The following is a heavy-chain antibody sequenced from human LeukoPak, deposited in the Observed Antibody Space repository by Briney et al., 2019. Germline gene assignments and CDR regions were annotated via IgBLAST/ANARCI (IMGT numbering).Heavy chain of an antibody. J-gene: IGHJ4*02. D-gene: IGHD2-2*01. Sequence: GGSLRLSCAASGFTLSTYWMRWVRQAPGKGLEWVASIKQDGSEKYYVDSVKGRFTISRDNAKNSLYLQMNSLRAEGTAVYYCARVRSSRYFDSWGQGTLVTVSS. V-gene: IGHV3-7*03. CDR2: IKQDGSEK. CDR1: GFTLSTYW. CDR3: ARVRSSRYFDS.